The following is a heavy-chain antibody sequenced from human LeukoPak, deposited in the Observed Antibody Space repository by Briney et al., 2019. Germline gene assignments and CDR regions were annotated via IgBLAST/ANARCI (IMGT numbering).Heavy chain of an antibody. D-gene: IGHD1-26*01. V-gene: IGHV3-33*01. CDR2: IWYDGNNK. Sequence: SGGSLRLSCEASGLTLQYYAFSNYGLHWGRQAPGMGRKWVAVIWYDGNNKGYGDSVKGRFPVSRDNSKNMLYLQMNSLRDEDTGVYYCATNSGTPPRSMGFWGKGTTVSVSS. CDR1: GLTLQYYAFSNYG. J-gene: IGHJ6*03. CDR3: ATNSGTPPRSMGF.